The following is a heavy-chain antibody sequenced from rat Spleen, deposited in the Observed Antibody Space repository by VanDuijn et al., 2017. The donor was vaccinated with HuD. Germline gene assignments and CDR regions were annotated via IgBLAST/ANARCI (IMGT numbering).Heavy chain of an antibody. CDR1: GYSITSNF. Sequence: EVQLQESGPGLVKPSQSLSLTCSVTGYSITSNFWGWIRKFPGNKMEWIGHISYTGTTSYNPSLKSRISMTRDTSRNQFFLQLNSVTTEDTATYYCARYIPGYYVMDAWGQGVMVTVSS. D-gene: IGHD1-4*01. CDR3: ARYIPGYYVMDA. CDR2: ISYTGTT. J-gene: IGHJ2*01. V-gene: IGHV3-1*01.